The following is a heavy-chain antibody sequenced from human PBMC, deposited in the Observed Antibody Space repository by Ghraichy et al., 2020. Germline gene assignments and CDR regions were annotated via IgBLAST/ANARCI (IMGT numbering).Heavy chain of an antibody. D-gene: IGHD2-15*01. CDR1: GGSFSGYY. V-gene: IGHV4-34*01. CDR2: INHSGST. CDR3: ARAGLLLRFHWFDP. J-gene: IGHJ5*02. Sequence: SETLSLTCAVYGGSFSGYYWSWIRQPPGKGLEWIGEINHSGSTNYNPSLKSRVTISVDTSKNQFSLKLSSVTAADTAVYYCARAGLLLRFHWFDPWGQGTLVTVSS.